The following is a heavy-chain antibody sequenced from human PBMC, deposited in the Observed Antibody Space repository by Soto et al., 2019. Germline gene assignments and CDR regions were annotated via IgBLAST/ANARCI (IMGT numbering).Heavy chain of an antibody. Sequence: GASVKDSCKASGYTFTSYDINWVRQATGQGLEWMGWMNPNSGNTGYAQKFQGRVTMTRNTSISTAYMELSSLRSEDTAVYYCARNSDFWSGYYSYWGQGTLVTVSS. CDR3: ARNSDFWSGYYSY. V-gene: IGHV1-8*01. J-gene: IGHJ4*02. CDR1: GYTFTSYD. D-gene: IGHD3-3*01. CDR2: MNPNSGNT.